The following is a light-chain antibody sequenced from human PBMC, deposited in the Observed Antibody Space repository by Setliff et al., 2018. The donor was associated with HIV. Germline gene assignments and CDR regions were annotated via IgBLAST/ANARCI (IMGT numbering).Light chain of an antibody. CDR3: SSYAGSRTFDV. CDR2: EVS. CDR1: TSDIAAFKY. J-gene: IGLJ1*01. V-gene: IGLV2-14*03. Sequence: QSALAQTASVSGSPGQSITIACTGTTSDIAAFKYISWYQQHPGTAPKLIIYEVSNRPSGVSYRFSGSKSGNTASLTISGLQAEDEADYYCSSYAGSRTFDVFGTGTKVT.